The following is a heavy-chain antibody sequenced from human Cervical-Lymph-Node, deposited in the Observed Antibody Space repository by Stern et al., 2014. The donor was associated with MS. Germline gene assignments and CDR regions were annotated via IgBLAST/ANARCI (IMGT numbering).Heavy chain of an antibody. V-gene: IGHV5-51*01. CDR3: ARHIAKSGGQNSRRLDS. CDR1: GYSFSDYW. J-gene: IGHJ5*01. D-gene: IGHD1-26*01. Sequence: VQMVESGAEVKKSGESLRISCMGVGYSFSDYWIGWGRQMPGKVLEWMAVIYTDNSETIYNPSFQGQVTISVEKSISSTFLQWSSLQASDTAIYYCARHIAKSGGQNSRRLDSWGQGTLVTVSP. CDR2: IYTDNSET.